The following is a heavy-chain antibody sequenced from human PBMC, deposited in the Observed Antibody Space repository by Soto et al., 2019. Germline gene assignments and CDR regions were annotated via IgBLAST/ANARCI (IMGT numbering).Heavy chain of an antibody. V-gene: IGHV1-3*01. Sequence: ASVKVSCKASGYTFTSYAMHWVRQAPGQRLEWMGWINAGNGNTKYSQKFQGRVTITRDMSTSTAYMELSSLRSEDTAVYYCAXDDSGYYYYYGMDVWGQGTTVTVSS. J-gene: IGHJ6*02. D-gene: IGHD5-12*01. CDR3: AXDDSGYYYYYGMDV. CDR2: INAGNGNT. CDR1: GYTFTSYA.